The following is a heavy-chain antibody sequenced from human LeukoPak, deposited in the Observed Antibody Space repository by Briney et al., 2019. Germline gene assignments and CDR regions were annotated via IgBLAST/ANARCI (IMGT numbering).Heavy chain of an antibody. D-gene: IGHD3-3*01. J-gene: IGHJ4*02. CDR3: AKDSVTKYDFWSGPTYFVDY. CDR2: ISGSGGST. V-gene: IGHV3-23*01. CDR1: GFTFSSYA. Sequence: QTGGSLRLSCAASGFTFSSYAMSWVRQAPGKGLEWVSAISGSGGSTSYADSVKGRFTISRDNSKNTLYLQMNSLRAEDTAVYYCAKDSVTKYDFWSGPTYFVDYWGQGTLVTVSS.